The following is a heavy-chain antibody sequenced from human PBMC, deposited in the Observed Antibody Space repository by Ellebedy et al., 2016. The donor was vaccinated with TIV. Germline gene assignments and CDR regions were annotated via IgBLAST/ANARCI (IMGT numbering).Heavy chain of an antibody. V-gene: IGHV3-30*01. D-gene: IGHD3-22*01. CDR1: EFTFNSIA. CDR3: ARDINPGWGDYYDSSGYLQS. J-gene: IGHJ5*02. Sequence: GESLKISCAASEFTFNSIAMHWVRQAAGKGLEGVGVIAVDGTKKAYAGSVKGRFTISRDNSRRMVYLQMNSLRADDTAVYYCARDINPGWGDYYDSSGYLQSWGQGPLVTVSS. CDR2: IAVDGTKK.